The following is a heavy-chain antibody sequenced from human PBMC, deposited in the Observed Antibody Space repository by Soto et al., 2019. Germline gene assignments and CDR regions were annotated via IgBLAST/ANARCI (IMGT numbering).Heavy chain of an antibody. D-gene: IGHD1-26*01. V-gene: IGHV2-5*02. J-gene: IGHJ6*02. CDR1: GFSLSTSGVG. Sequence: QITLKESGPTLVKPTQTLTLTCTFSGFSLSTSGVGVGWIRQPPGKALEWVALIYWDDDKRYSPSLKSRLTITRDTSNHQVVLTMTNMDPVDTATYYCAHRLLSGSYPPYHYYGMDVWGQGITVTVSS. CDR3: AHRLLSGSYPPYHYYGMDV. CDR2: IYWDDDK.